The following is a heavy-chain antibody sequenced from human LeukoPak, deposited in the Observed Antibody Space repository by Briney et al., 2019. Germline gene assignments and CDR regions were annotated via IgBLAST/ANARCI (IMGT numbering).Heavy chain of an antibody. Sequence: GASVKVSCKASGYTFTGYYMHWVRQAPGQGLEWMGWINPNSGGTNYAQKFQGRVTMTRDTSISTAYMELSRLRSDDTAVYYCARNYGDYYNWFDPWGQGTLVTVSS. V-gene: IGHV1-2*02. J-gene: IGHJ5*02. CDR1: GYTFTGYY. CDR2: INPNSGGT. D-gene: IGHD4-17*01. CDR3: ARNYGDYYNWFDP.